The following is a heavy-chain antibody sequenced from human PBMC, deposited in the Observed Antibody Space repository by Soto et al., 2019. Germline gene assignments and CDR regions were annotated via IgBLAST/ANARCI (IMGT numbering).Heavy chain of an antibody. D-gene: IGHD2-2*01. V-gene: IGHV3-48*02. CDR3: ARVGRGFCSSTRCYTDGFDL. Sequence: QLVEPGGGLVQPGGSLRLSCAASGFTFSLYPVNWVRQAPGKGLEWLSYISPSNSTIYYADSVKGRFTISRDNAKNSLDLQMNGLRDDDTAVYYCARVGRGFCSSTRCYTDGFDLWGQGTVVTVST. CDR1: GFTFSLYP. J-gene: IGHJ3*01. CDR2: ISPSNSTI.